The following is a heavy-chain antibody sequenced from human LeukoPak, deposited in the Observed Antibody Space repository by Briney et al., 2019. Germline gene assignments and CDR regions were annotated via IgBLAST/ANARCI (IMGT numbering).Heavy chain of an antibody. V-gene: IGHV3-74*01. CDR2: INSDGSST. CDR3: AKASGYSFGHFDY. Sequence: GGSLRLSCAASGFTFSSYWMHWVRQAPGKGLVWVSCINSDGSSTSYADSVKGRFTISRDNAKNSLYLQMNNLRPEDTALYYCAKASGYSFGHFDYWGQGTLVTVSS. CDR1: GFTFSSYW. J-gene: IGHJ4*02. D-gene: IGHD5-18*01.